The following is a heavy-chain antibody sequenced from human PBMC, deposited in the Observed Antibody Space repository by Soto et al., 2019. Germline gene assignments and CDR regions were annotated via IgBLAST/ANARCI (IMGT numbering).Heavy chain of an antibody. V-gene: IGHV3-21*02. D-gene: IGHD3-3*01. CDR2: ITSSTRSI. Sequence: EVQLVESGGGLVKPGGSLRLSCSASGFPFSSYTMYWVRQAPGKGLEWVSSIITSSTRSIFYADSVKGRFAISRNNANNILYLQMNNLRVEDTAVYYCARDDPIFGAIPRMDIWGQGTTVTVSS. J-gene: IGHJ6*02. CDR3: ARDDPIFGAIPRMDI. CDR1: GFPFSSYT.